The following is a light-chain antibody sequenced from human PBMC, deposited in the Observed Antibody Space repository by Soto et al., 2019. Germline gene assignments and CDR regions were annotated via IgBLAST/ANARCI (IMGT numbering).Light chain of an antibody. CDR2: DAS. V-gene: IGKV1-5*01. CDR1: QNINIW. J-gene: IGKJ1*01. CDR3: RQYNSYSWT. Sequence: DIQMTQSPSTLSASVGDRVTITCRASQNINIWLAWYQQKPGKAPKLLIFDASSLESGVPPRFSGSGSGTEFTLTISSLQPDDFATYYCRQYNSYSWTCGQGTKVDIK.